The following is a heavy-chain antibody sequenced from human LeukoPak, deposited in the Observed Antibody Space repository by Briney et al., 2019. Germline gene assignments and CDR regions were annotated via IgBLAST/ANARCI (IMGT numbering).Heavy chain of an antibody. J-gene: IGHJ3*02. CDR2: ISSSGSTI. V-gene: IGHV3-48*04. Sequence: GGSLRLSCAASGFTFSSYWMSWVRQAPGKGLEWVSYISSSGSTIYYADSVKGRFTISRDNAKNSLYLQMNSLRAEDTAVYYCASRSKDSSGYYANAFDIWGQGTMVTVSS. CDR3: ASRSKDSSGYYANAFDI. D-gene: IGHD3-22*01. CDR1: GFTFSSYW.